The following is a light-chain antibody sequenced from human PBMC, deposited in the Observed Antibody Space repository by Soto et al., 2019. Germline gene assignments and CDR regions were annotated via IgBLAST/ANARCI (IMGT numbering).Light chain of an antibody. CDR1: QSVSSH. CDR3: QQYNHWPPWT. Sequence: EVVMTQSPATLSVSPGEAATLSCRASQSVSSHLAWYQHKLGQAPRLLIYGASTRATGIPARFSGSGSGTEFTLTISTLQSEDFAVYCCQQYNHWPPWTFGQGTKVEIK. V-gene: IGKV3-15*01. CDR2: GAS. J-gene: IGKJ1*01.